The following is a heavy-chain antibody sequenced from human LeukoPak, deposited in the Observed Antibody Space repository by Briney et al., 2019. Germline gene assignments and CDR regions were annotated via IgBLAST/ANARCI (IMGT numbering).Heavy chain of an antibody. CDR3: ASLRYSSWRPNYYYYYMDV. D-gene: IGHD6-13*01. J-gene: IGHJ6*03. CDR2: INHSGST. CDR1: GGSFSGYY. Sequence: PSETLSLTCAVYGGSFSGYYWSWIRQPPGEGLEWIGEINHSGSTNYNPSLKSRVTISVDTSKNQFSLKLSSVTAADTAVYYCASLRYSSWRPNYYYYYMDVWGKGTTVTVSS. V-gene: IGHV4-34*01.